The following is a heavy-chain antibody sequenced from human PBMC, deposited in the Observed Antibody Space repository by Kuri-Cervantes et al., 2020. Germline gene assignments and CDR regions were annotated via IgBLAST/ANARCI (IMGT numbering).Heavy chain of an antibody. CDR3: ARIEDWYFDL. Sequence: GESLKISCAVSGFTFSSYWMSWVRQAPGKGLEWVANIKEDGSEKKYVDFVKGRFTISRDNSKNTLYLQMNSLRAEDTAVYYCARIEDWYFDLWGRGTLVTVSS. CDR2: IKEDGSEK. J-gene: IGHJ2*01. V-gene: IGHV3-7*03. CDR1: GFTFSSYW.